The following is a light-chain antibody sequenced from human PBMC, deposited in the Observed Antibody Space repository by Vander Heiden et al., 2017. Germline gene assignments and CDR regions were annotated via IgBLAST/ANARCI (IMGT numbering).Light chain of an antibody. CDR2: QDS. CDR3: QGEDRSTGWV. Sequence: SYQLPQHPSVSGSPGQTASITCSGDKLGDIYACWYQQKPGQSPVRVIYQDSKRLSGITERVSGCNSGNIANMDICVTLAVDEADYYCQGEDRSTGWVFGGRNKLTVL. V-gene: IGLV3-1*01. J-gene: IGLJ3*02. CDR1: KLGDIY.